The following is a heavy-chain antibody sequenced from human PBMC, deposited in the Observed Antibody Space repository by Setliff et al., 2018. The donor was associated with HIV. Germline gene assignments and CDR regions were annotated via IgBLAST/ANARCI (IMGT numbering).Heavy chain of an antibody. D-gene: IGHD2-21*02. CDR2: ISYSEYT. V-gene: IGHV4-59*11. CDR3: ARGSRSRVVVTVPYYYMDV. CDR1: INSHY. J-gene: IGHJ6*03. Sequence: INSHYWSWIRQPPGEGLEWIGHISYSEYTNYNPSLKSRVTISLDTSKKHFSLDLYSVTAADTAVYYCARGSRSRVVVTVPYYYMDVWGKGTTVTVSS.